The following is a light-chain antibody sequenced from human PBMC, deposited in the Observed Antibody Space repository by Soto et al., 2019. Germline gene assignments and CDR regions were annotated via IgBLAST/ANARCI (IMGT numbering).Light chain of an antibody. J-gene: IGLJ2*01. CDR2: RNN. V-gene: IGLV1-47*01. CDR1: SSNIGSNF. CDR3: AAWDDSLSGVV. Sequence: QSVLTQPPSASGTPGQRVTISGSGSSSNIGSNFIYWYQQLPGTAPKLLIYRNNERPSGVPDRFSGFNSGTSASLAISGLRSEDEADYHCAAWDDSLSGVVVGGVTKVTVL.